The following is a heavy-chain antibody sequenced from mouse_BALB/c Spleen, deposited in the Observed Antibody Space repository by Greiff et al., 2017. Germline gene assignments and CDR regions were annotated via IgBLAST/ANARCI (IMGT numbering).Heavy chain of an antibody. D-gene: IGHD1-2*01. CDR3: ARSTTARARGYAMDY. J-gene: IGHJ4*01. V-gene: IGHV1-9*01. CDR2: ILPGSGST. Sequence: QVQLKQSGAELMKPGASVKISCKATGYTFSSYWIEWVKQRPGHGLEWIGEILPGSGSTNYNEKFKGKATFTADTSSNTAYMQLSSLTSEDSAVYYCARSTTARARGYAMDYWGQGTSVTVSS. CDR1: GYTFSSYW.